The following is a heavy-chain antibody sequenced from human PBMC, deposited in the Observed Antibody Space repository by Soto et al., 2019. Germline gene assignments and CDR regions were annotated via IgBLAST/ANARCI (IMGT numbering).Heavy chain of an antibody. J-gene: IGHJ4*02. CDR1: GYTFTSYD. D-gene: IGHD3-22*01. V-gene: IGHV1-8*01. Sequence: QVQLVQSGAEAKKPGASVKVSCKPSGYTFTSYDINWVRQATGQGLEWLGWMNPNSGNTGYAQKFRGRITMTSDSSISTAYMELSSLAYEDTAVYYCARGLNYDDSSGYDHWGQGTLVTVSS. CDR3: ARGLNYDDSSGYDH. CDR2: MNPNSGNT.